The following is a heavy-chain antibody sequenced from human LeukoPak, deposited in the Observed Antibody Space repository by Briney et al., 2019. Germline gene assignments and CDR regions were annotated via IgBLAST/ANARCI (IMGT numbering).Heavy chain of an antibody. CDR1: GGSISSGSYY. CDR2: IYTSGST. Sequence: SETLSLTCTVSGGSISSGSYYWSCIRQPAGKGLEWIGRIYTSGSTNYNPSLKSRVTISVDTSKNQFSLKLSSVTAADTAVYYCARDAIQLWLGMDVWGKGTTVTISS. D-gene: IGHD5-18*01. CDR3: ARDAIQLWLGMDV. J-gene: IGHJ6*04. V-gene: IGHV4-61*02.